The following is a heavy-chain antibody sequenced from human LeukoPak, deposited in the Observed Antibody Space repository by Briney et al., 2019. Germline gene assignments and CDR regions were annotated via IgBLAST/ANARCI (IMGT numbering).Heavy chain of an antibody. J-gene: IGHJ4*02. CDR3: ARETLLPPHEPYGDYMGQFDY. V-gene: IGHV3-30*02. CDR2: IRYDGSNK. CDR1: GFTFSSYG. Sequence: GGSLRLSCAASGFTFSSYGTHWVRQAPGKGLEWVAFIRYDGSNKYYADSVKGRFTISRDNSKNTLYLQMNSLRAEDTAVYYCARETLLPPHEPYGDYMGQFDYWGQGTLVTVSS. D-gene: IGHD4-17*01.